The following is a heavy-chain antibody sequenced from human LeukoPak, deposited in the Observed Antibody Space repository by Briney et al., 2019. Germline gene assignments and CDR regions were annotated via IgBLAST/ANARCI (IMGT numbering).Heavy chain of an antibody. CDR1: GYSISNGYY. CDR2: LYHSDSA. J-gene: IGHJ6*03. Sequence: ASETLSLTCAVSGYSISNGYYWVWFRQPPGRGLEWIGSLYHSDSAYYNTSLRSRVSMSVDTSENQFSLTLSFVTAADTAVYYCARQHDSYYYYYIDVWGSGTTVTVSS. V-gene: IGHV4-38-2*01. CDR3: ARQHDSYYYYYIDV.